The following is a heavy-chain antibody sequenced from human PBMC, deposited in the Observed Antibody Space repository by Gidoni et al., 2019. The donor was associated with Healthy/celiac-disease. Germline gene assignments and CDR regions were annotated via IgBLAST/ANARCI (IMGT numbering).Heavy chain of an antibody. CDR2: ISGSGGST. CDR3: AKDYVEAVAGIYDY. Sequence: EVQLLESGGGLVQPGGSLRLSCAASGFSFSSYAMSWVRQAPGKGLEWVSAISGSGGSTYYADSVKGRFTISRDNSKNTLYLQMNSLRAEDTAVYYCAKDYVEAVAGIYDYWGQGTLVTVSS. CDR1: GFSFSSYA. V-gene: IGHV3-23*01. D-gene: IGHD6-19*01. J-gene: IGHJ4*02.